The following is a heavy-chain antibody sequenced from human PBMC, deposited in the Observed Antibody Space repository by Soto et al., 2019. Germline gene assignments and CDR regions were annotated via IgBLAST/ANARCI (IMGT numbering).Heavy chain of an antibody. D-gene: IGHD3-10*01. Sequence: GGSLRLSCAASGFTFDDYAMHWVRQAPGKGLEWVSGISWNSGSIGYADSVKGRFTISRDNAKNSLYLQMNSLRAEDTALYYCAKDMARDYGSGSYYNYFDYWGQGTLVTVSS. CDR2: ISWNSGSI. J-gene: IGHJ4*02. CDR1: GFTFDDYA. CDR3: AKDMARDYGSGSYYNYFDY. V-gene: IGHV3-9*01.